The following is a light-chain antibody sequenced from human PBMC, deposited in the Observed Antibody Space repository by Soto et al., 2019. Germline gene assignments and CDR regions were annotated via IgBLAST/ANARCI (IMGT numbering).Light chain of an antibody. V-gene: IGLV1-44*01. CDR1: SSNIGSNT. CDR2: NNN. Sequence: QSVVTQPPSASGTPGQRVTISCSGSSSNIGSNTVNWYQQVPRTAPKLLIYNNNQRPSGVSDRFSGSKSGTSASLAISGLQSEDEADYYCAAWDDSLNGPVFGGGTKLTVL. CDR3: AAWDDSLNGPV. J-gene: IGLJ2*01.